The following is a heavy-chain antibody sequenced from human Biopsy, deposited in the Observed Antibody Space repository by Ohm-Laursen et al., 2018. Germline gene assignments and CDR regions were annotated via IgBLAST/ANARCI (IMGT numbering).Heavy chain of an antibody. CDR1: GGSFTSHY. CDR2: ISHTGYT. Sequence: SQTLSLTCTVSGGSFTSHYWTWIRRPPGQGLEWIGHISHTGYTSYKSSLKSRVTISLDTSRKHFSLRLTSLAAADTAVYYCARGSNEYGGLYFPHWGQGTLVTVSS. V-gene: IGHV4-59*11. J-gene: IGHJ1*01. CDR3: ARGSNEYGGLYFPH. D-gene: IGHD4-23*01.